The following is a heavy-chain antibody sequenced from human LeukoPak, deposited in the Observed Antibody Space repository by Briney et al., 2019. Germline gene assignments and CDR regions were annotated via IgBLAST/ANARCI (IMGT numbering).Heavy chain of an antibody. D-gene: IGHD3-16*02. CDR1: GFTFSSYE. CDR2: ISSSGSTI. Sequence: GGSLRLSCAASGFTFSSYEMNWVRQAPGKGLEWVSYISSSGSTIYYADSVKGRFTISRDNAKNSLYLQMNSLRAEDTAVYYCARDGDYDYVWGSCRLYAFDIWGQGTMVTVSS. J-gene: IGHJ3*02. V-gene: IGHV3-48*03. CDR3: ARDGDYDYVWGSCRLYAFDI.